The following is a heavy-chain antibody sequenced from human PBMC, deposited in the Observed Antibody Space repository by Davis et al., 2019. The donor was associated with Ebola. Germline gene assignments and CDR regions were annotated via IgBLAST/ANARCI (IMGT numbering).Heavy chain of an antibody. CDR1: RYTFTNYV. CDR2: IRGHSGST. Sequence: ASVTLSCKASRYTFTNYVMTWVRQAPGQGREWMGSIRGHSGSTNYAQKFQDRLTMSTDTSTNTAYRELRTLRSDDTALYYCTSGPVGDVVVTAPFDQWGQGTLVTVSS. CDR3: TSGPVGDVVVTAPFDQ. J-gene: IGHJ4*02. D-gene: IGHD2-21*02. V-gene: IGHV1-18*04.